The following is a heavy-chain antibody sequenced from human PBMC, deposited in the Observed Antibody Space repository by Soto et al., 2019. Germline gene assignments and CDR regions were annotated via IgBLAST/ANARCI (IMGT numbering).Heavy chain of an antibody. CDR1: GFTFSSYS. Sequence: GGSLRLSCAASGFTFSSYSMNWVRQAPGKGLEWVSYISSRSTTIYYADSVKGRFTISRDNAKNLLYLQMNSLRDEDTAVYYCASWGDYYGSGSYFRNFRDYYGIDVWGQGT. CDR2: ISSRSTTI. V-gene: IGHV3-48*02. J-gene: IGHJ6*02. D-gene: IGHD3-10*01. CDR3: ASWGDYYGSGSYFRNFRDYYGIDV.